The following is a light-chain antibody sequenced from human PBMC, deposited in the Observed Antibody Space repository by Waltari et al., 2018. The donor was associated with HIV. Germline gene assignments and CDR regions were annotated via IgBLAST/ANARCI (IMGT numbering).Light chain of an antibody. CDR1: QSVSTF. J-gene: IGKJ3*01. CDR3: QQRSNWTPGVN. V-gene: IGKV3-11*01. CDR2: DAS. Sequence: ELVLPPSPSTLSLSPGTIATLSSRASQSVSTFLAWYQQEPGQAPKLLIYDASNRATGIPARFSGSGSGTDVTLTISSLEHEDFAVYYCQQRSNWTPGVNFGPGTKVDMK.